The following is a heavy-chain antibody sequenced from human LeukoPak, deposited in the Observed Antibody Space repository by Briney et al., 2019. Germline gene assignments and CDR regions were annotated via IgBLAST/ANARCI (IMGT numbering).Heavy chain of an antibody. D-gene: IGHD3-22*01. J-gene: IGHJ4*02. CDR2: IGTAGDT. CDR1: GFTFSSYD. V-gene: IGHV3-13*01. Sequence: PGGSLRLSCAASGFTFSSYDMHWVRQATGKGLEWVSVIGTAGDTYYPGSVKGRFTISRENAKNALYLQMNSLRAGDTAVYYCARGDSSGYFELDYWGQGTLVTVSS. CDR3: ARGDSSGYFELDY.